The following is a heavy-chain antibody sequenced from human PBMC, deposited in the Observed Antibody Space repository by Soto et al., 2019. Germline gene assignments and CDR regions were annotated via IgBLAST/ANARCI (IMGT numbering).Heavy chain of an antibody. CDR3: ARDHYDTLTYNYGMDV. D-gene: IGHD3-9*01. Sequence: EVQLVESGGGLVQPGGSLRLSCAASGFTVSSHYMTWVLQAPGKGLEWVSTSYPGGTTYYADSVKGRFTTSKDNSKNTLYLQMNSLRVADTAVYYCARDHYDTLTYNYGMDVWGQGTTVTVSS. J-gene: IGHJ6*02. V-gene: IGHV3-53*04. CDR2: SYPGGTT. CDR1: GFTVSSHY.